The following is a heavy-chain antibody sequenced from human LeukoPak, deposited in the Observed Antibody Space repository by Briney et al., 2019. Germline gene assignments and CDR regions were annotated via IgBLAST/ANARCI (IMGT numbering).Heavy chain of an antibody. CDR1: GGSISSSSYY. CDR3: AKQRQLLYTSGWYWFDP. Sequence: PSETLSLTCTVSGGSISSSSYYWGWIRQPPGKGLEWIGSIYYSGSTYYNPSLKSRVTISVDTSKNQFSLKLSSATAADTAVYYCAKQRQLLYTSGWYWFDPWGQGTLVTVSS. D-gene: IGHD6-19*01. V-gene: IGHV4-39*07. J-gene: IGHJ5*02. CDR2: IYYSGST.